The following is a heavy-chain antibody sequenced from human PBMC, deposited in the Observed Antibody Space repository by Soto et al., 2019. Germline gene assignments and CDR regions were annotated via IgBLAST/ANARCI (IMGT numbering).Heavy chain of an antibody. CDR3: ARLTHYYDSGGYYGYFDY. J-gene: IGHJ4*02. V-gene: IGHV4-59*08. CDR1: GGSISGYY. D-gene: IGHD3-22*01. Sequence: SETLSLTCTVSGGSISGYYWSWIRQSPGKGLEWIGYIYYSGSTNYNPSLKSRVSISVDTSKNQLSLKLSSVTAADTAVYYCARLTHYYDSGGYYGYFDYRGQGTLVTVSS. CDR2: IYYSGST.